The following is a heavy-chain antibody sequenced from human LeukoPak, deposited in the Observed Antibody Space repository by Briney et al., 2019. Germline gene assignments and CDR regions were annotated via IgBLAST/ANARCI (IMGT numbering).Heavy chain of an antibody. CDR1: GGSISSYY. CDR3: ARTRHFYDSSGPKTPSFDY. Sequence: SETLSLTCTVSGGSISSYYWSWIRQPAGKGLEWIGRIYTSGSTNYNPSLKSRVTMSVDTSKNQFSLKLSSVTAADTAVYYCARTRHFYDSSGPKTPSFDYWGQGTLVTVSS. CDR2: IYTSGST. D-gene: IGHD3-22*01. V-gene: IGHV4-4*07. J-gene: IGHJ4*02.